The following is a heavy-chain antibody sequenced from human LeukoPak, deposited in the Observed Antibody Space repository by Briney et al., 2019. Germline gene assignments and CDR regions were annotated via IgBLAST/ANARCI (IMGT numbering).Heavy chain of an antibody. J-gene: IGHJ4*02. Sequence: GGSLRLSCVASGFMFSDYYMSWVRQPPGKGLEWVSVMYTGGGRYYGDSVKGRFTISRDNSKNTVFLQMNSLRVEDTALYYCTRGQSYCGADCYSDWGQGTLVTVSS. CDR3: TRGQSYCGADCYSD. CDR2: MYTGGGR. D-gene: IGHD2-21*02. CDR1: GFMFSDYY. V-gene: IGHV3-66*01.